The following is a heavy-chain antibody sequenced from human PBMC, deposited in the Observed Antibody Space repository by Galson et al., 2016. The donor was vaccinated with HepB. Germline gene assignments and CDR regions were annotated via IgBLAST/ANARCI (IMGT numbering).Heavy chain of an antibody. V-gene: IGHV3-30*18. D-gene: IGHD2/OR15-2a*01. Sequence: SLRLSCAASGFTFSTYGMHWVRQAPGKGLEWVAADSMDGRRKFYADSVKGRFTISRDNSNNMLFLQMSSLRPDDTAVYYCAKRHEYCPPVGCSVDYWGQGTLVFVSS. CDR3: AKRHEYCPPVGCSVDY. CDR2: DSMDGRRK. J-gene: IGHJ4*02. CDR1: GFTFSTYG.